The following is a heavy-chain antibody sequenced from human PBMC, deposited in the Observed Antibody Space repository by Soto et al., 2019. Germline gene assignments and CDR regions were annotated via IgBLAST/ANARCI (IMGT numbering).Heavy chain of an antibody. Sequence: QVQLQESGPGLVKPSQTLSLTCTVSGGSISSGGYYWSWIRQHPGKGLEWIGYIYYSGSTYYNPSLKSRVTISLDTSKNQFSLKLSSVTAADTAVYYCAREKHSSSSRGYYYMDVWGKGTTVTVSS. V-gene: IGHV4-31*03. D-gene: IGHD6-6*01. CDR1: GGSISSGGYY. J-gene: IGHJ6*03. CDR3: AREKHSSSSRGYYYMDV. CDR2: IYYSGST.